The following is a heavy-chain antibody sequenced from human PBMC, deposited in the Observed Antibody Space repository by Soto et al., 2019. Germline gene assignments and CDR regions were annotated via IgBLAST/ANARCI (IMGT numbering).Heavy chain of an antibody. CDR1: GFTFSSYA. CDR3: AKDPQSYYYDSSSFDY. Sequence: GGSLRLSCAASGFTFSSYAMSWVRQAPGKGLEWVSAISGSGGSTYYADSVKGRFTISRDNSKNTLYLQMNSLRAEDTAVYYCAKDPQSYYYDSSSFDYWGQGTLVTVSS. D-gene: IGHD3-22*01. J-gene: IGHJ4*02. CDR2: ISGSGGST. V-gene: IGHV3-23*01.